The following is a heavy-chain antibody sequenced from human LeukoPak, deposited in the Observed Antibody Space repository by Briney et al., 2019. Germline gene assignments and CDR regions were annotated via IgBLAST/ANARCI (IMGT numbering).Heavy chain of an antibody. D-gene: IGHD4-11*01. J-gene: IGHJ4*02. CDR1: GFTFSDYY. CDR3: ARRYSNSFDY. Sequence: GGSLRLSCAASGFTFSDYYMTWIRQAPGKGLEWVSYISNSGGTIYYTDSVKGRFTISRDNAKNSLYLQMNRLRAEDTAVYYCARRYSNSFDYWGQGTLVTVSS. CDR2: ISNSGGTI. V-gene: IGHV3-11*01.